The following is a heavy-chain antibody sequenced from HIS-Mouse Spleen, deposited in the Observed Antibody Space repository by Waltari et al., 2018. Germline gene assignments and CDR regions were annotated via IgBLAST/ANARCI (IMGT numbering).Heavy chain of an antibody. J-gene: IGHJ2*01. CDR2: IYYSGST. CDR1: RGSISSSSFS. Sequence: QLQLQESGPGLVKSSETLSLTCTVSRGSISSSSFSCGWIRQPPGKGLEWIGSIYYSGSTYYNPSLKSRVTISVDTSKNQFSLKLSSVTAADTAVYYCAREIPYSSSWYDWYFDLWGRGTLVTVSS. V-gene: IGHV4-39*07. D-gene: IGHD6-13*01. CDR3: AREIPYSSSWYDWYFDL.